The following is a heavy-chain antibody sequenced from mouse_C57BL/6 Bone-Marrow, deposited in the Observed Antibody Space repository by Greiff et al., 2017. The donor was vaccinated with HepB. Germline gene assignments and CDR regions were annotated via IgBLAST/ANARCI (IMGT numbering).Heavy chain of an antibody. V-gene: IGHV1-81*01. CDR2: IYPRSGNT. Sequence: VHLVESGAELARPGASVKLSCKASGYTFTSYGISWVKQRTGQGLEWIGEIYPRSGNTYYNEKFKGKATLTADKSSSTAYMELRSLTSEDSAVYFCARGKDYYGSSPWFAYWGQGTLVTVSA. CDR3: ARGKDYYGSSPWFAY. D-gene: IGHD1-1*01. CDR1: GYTFTSYG. J-gene: IGHJ3*01.